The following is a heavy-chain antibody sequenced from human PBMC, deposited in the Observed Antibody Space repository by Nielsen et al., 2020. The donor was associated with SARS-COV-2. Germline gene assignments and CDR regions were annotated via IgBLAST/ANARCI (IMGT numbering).Heavy chain of an antibody. Sequence: SETLSLTCTVSGGSISSYYWSWIRQPPGKGLEWIGRIYATGNTNYNPSLKSRVTISVDRSKNQFSLKLRFVTAADTAVYYCARAPDIVLVPTAIPIWGQGTMVPVSS. J-gene: IGHJ3*02. D-gene: IGHD2-2*01. CDR2: IYATGNT. V-gene: IGHV4-4*08. CDR3: ARAPDIVLVPTAIPI. CDR1: GGSISSYY.